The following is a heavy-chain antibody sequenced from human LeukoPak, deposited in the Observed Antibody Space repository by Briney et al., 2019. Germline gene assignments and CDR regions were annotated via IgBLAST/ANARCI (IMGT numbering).Heavy chain of an antibody. Sequence: GGSLRLSCAASGFTFSSYSMNWVRQAPGKGLEWVSSISSSSSYIYYADSVKGRFTISRDNAKNSLYLQMNSLRAEDTAVYYCASHLYSSSSGFDCWGQGTLVTVSS. V-gene: IGHV3-21*01. D-gene: IGHD6-6*01. CDR3: ASHLYSSSSGFDC. CDR1: GFTFSSYS. CDR2: ISSSSSYI. J-gene: IGHJ4*02.